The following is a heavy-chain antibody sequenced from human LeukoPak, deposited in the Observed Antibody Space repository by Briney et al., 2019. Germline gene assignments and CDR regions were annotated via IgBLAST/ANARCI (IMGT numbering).Heavy chain of an antibody. V-gene: IGHV3-23*01. Sequence: GGSRRLSCAASGFTFSNYAMTWVRQAPGKGLEWVSGLSGSGGSTYYADSVKGRFTISRDNSKNTLYLQMNSLRAEDTAVYFCAKGSYGSGSVDVWGKGTTVTVSS. CDR3: AKGSYGSGSVDV. CDR1: GFTFSNYA. D-gene: IGHD3-10*01. J-gene: IGHJ6*04. CDR2: LSGSGGST.